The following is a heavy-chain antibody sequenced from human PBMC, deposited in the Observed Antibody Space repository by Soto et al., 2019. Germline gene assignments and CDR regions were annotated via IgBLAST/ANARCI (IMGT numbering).Heavy chain of an antibody. CDR3: GTRSPAFDF. Sequence: QVQLVQSGPEVKKPGASVKVSCKTSGYTFTTYGIAWVRQAPGQGLEWMGWISTSKGNTNYAQKFQGRVTMTTDTSTSTAYMELRSLRSDDTAVYYCGTRSPAFDFWGQGTLVTVSS. J-gene: IGHJ4*02. CDR2: ISTSKGNT. V-gene: IGHV1-18*01. CDR1: GYTFTTYG.